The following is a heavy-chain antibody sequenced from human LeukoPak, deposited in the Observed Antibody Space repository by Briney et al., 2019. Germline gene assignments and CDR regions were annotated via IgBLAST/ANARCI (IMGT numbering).Heavy chain of an antibody. V-gene: IGHV4-38-2*02. CDR1: GYSISSGYY. Sequence: PSETLSLTCTVSGYSISSGYYRGWIRQPPGKGLGWIGSVYHSGSTYYNPSLKGRVTISMDKSKNQFSLKLTAVTAADAAVYYCGSQKEWSLTEYHFDYWGQGTLVTVSS. J-gene: IGHJ4*02. CDR3: GSQKEWSLTEYHFDY. CDR2: VYHSGST. D-gene: IGHD3-3*01.